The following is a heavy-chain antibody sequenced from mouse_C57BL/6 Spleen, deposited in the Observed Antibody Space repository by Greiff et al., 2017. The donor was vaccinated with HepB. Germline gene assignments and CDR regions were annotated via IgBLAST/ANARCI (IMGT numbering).Heavy chain of an antibody. D-gene: IGHD2-4*01. V-gene: IGHV5-17*01. J-gene: IGHJ1*03. CDR3: AREPYDYDGFWYFDV. CDR1: GFTFSDYG. CDR2: ISSGSSTI. Sequence: EVQLVESGGGLVKPGGSLKLSCAASGFTFSDYGMHWVRQAPEKGLEWVAYISSGSSTIYYADTVKGRFTISRDNAKNTLFLQMTSLRSEDTAMYYCAREPYDYDGFWYFDVWGTGTTVTVSS.